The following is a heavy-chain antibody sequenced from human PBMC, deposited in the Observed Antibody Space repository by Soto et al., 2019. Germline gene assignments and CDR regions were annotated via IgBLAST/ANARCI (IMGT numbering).Heavy chain of an antibody. CDR1: GFTFSGHW. J-gene: IGHJ6*03. Sequence: QLGGSLRLSCAASGFTFSGHWMSWVRQAPGKGLEWVAHIKQDGSETFYVGSVKGRFTISRDNAKNSLDLQMNSLRAEDTALYYCARDRAFCSGTNCRRGSIYYYYMDVWGNGTTVTV. V-gene: IGHV3-7*01. D-gene: IGHD2-2*01. CDR2: IKQDGSET. CDR3: ARDRAFCSGTNCRRGSIYYYYMDV.